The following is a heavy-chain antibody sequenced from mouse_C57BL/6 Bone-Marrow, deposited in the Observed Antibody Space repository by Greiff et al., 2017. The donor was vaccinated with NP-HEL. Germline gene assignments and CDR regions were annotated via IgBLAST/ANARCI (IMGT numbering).Heavy chain of an antibody. CDR3: ARDRDYDYDPGGFAY. J-gene: IGHJ3*01. V-gene: IGHV3-6*01. D-gene: IGHD2-4*01. Sequence: EVKLMESGPGLVKPSQSLSLTCSVTGYSITSGSYWNWIRQFPGNKLEWMGYISYDGSNNYNPSLKNRISITRDTSKNQFFLKLNSVTTEDTATYYCARDRDYDYDPGGFAYWGQGTLVTVSA. CDR1: GYSITSGSY. CDR2: ISYDGSN.